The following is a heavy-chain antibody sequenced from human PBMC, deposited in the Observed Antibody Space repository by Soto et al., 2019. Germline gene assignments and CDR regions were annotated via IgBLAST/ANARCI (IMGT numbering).Heavy chain of an antibody. CDR2: MNPNSGNT. J-gene: IGHJ3*01. D-gene: IGHD2-2*01. Sequence: QVQLVQSGAEVRRPGTSVMVSCKTSGYTFTDYDINWVRQATGQGLEWMGWMNPNSGNTGYAQKFLGRVSMTRNTATSTAYMELSSLRSDDTAIYYCARDSSTTNPVWGQGTMVTVSS. CDR3: ARDSSTTNPV. V-gene: IGHV1-8*01. CDR1: GYTFTDYD.